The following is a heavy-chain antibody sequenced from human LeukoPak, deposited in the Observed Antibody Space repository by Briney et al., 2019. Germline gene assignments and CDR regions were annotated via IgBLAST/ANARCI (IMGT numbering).Heavy chain of an antibody. V-gene: IGHV3-74*01. CDR3: AKDYRGRDSPFDY. CDR1: GFTFSSYW. D-gene: IGHD3-10*01. CDR2: INSDGSST. J-gene: IGHJ4*02. Sequence: PGGSLRLSCAASGFTFSSYWMHWVRQAPGKGLVWVSHINSDGSSTTYADSVKGRFTISRDNSKNTLYLQMNTLRAEDTAVYYCAKDYRGRDSPFDYWGQGTLVIVSS.